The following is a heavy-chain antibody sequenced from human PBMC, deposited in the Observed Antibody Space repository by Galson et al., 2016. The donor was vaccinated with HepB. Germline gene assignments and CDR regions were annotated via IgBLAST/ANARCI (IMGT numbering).Heavy chain of an antibody. D-gene: IGHD6-19*01. CDR1: GYTFTNYY. V-gene: IGHV1-46*01. J-gene: IGHJ4*02. Sequence: SVKVSCKASGYTFTNYYMHWVRQAPGQGLEWMGMIKLGGGGTSYAQKFQGRLTMTRDTSTSTVYMELSSLRSEDTAVYYCARVGITVGGLRFDYWGQGTLVTVSS. CDR3: ARVGITVGGLRFDY. CDR2: IKLGGGGT.